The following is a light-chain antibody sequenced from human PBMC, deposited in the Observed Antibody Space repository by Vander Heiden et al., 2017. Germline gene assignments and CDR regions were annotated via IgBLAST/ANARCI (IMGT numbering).Light chain of an antibody. CDR3: MQALQNPVT. CDR2: LGS. V-gene: IGKV2-28*01. J-gene: IGKJ4*01. CDR1: QSLLHRNGYNY. Sequence: DVVLTQSPLSLPVTPGESASISCRSSQSLLHRNGYNYLDWYLQKPGQSPQLLINLGSNRASGVPERFSGSGSGTDFTLKISRVEAEDVGVYYCMQALQNPVTFGGGTKVEIK.